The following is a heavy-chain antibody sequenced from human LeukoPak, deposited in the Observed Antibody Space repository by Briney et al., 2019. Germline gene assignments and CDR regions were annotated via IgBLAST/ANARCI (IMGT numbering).Heavy chain of an antibody. CDR3: ARVTLTGYYAFDY. V-gene: IGHV3-21*01. Sequence: PGGSLRLSCAASGFTFSSYNMNWVRQAPGKGLEWVSSISSTSSNIYYADSLKGRFTISRDNAKQSLYLQMNSLRAEDTAVYYCARVTLTGYYAFDYWGQGTLVTVSS. J-gene: IGHJ4*02. CDR2: ISSTSSNI. CDR1: GFTFSSYN. D-gene: IGHD3-9*01.